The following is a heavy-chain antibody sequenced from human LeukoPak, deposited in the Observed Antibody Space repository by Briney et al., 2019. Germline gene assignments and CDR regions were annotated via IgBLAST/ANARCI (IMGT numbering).Heavy chain of an antibody. CDR3: ARDGVYAGFDY. CDR1: GFTFSSYW. Sequence: GGSLRLSCAASGFTFSSYWMSCVRQAPGKGLEWVANIKDDGSEKYYVDSVKGRFTISRDNARNSLYLQMNSLRVEDTAVYYCARDGVYAGFDYWGQGTLVT. D-gene: IGHD2-8*01. J-gene: IGHJ4*02. CDR2: IKDDGSEK. V-gene: IGHV3-7*01.